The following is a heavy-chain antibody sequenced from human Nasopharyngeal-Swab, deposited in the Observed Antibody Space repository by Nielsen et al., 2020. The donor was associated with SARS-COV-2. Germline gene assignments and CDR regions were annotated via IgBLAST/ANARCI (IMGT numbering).Heavy chain of an antibody. CDR1: GFAFGHSG. V-gene: IGHV3-30*03. CDR3: ARDHGGGYTYSFFDY. CDR2: TSFDEKRK. J-gene: IGHJ4*02. Sequence: GESLKISCAASGFAFGHSGMHWVRQAPGKGLEWVAATSFDEKRKDYAVSVKGRSTVSRDNSRNTLYLQMDSLTPEDTAVYYCARDHGGGYTYSFFDYWGQGTLVTVSS. D-gene: IGHD5-18*01.